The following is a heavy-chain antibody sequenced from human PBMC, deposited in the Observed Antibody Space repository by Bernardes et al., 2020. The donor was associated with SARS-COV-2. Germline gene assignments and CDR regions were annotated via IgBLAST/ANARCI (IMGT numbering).Heavy chain of an antibody. CDR3: ARDCSTTSCYDY. Sequence: SETLSLTCTVSGGSVSSYYWTWIRQPPGKRLEWIGSIYYSGSSDYSPSLKSRLTISVDTSKNQFSLRLSSVTAADTAMYYCARDCSTTSCYDYWSQGTLVTVSS. J-gene: IGHJ4*02. CDR2: IYYSGSS. V-gene: IGHV4-59*02. D-gene: IGHD2-2*01. CDR1: GGSVSSYY.